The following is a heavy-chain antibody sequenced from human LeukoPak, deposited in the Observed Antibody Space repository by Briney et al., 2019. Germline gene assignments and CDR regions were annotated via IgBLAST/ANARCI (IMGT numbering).Heavy chain of an antibody. D-gene: IGHD1-26*01. V-gene: IGHV4-59*08. J-gene: IGHJ5*02. CDR2: INYSGST. CDR1: GGSISSYY. Sequence: SETLSLTCTVSGGSISSYYWTWIRQPPGKGLEWIGCINYSGSTNYNPSLKSRVTISLDTSKNQFSLKLSSVTAADTAVYCCARQRHSGSSFDPWGQGTLVTVSS. CDR3: ARQRHSGSSFDP.